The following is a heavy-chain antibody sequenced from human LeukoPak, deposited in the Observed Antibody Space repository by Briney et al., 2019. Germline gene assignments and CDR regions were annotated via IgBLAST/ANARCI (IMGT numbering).Heavy chain of an antibody. J-gene: IGHJ4*02. Sequence: PGGSLRLSCAASGFTFSSYAMSWVRQAPGKGLEWVSAISGSGGSTYYADSVKGRFTISRDNSKNTLYLQMNSLRAEDTAVYYCTLWFGELFRDSRYVYYFDYWGQGTLVTVSS. D-gene: IGHD3-10*01. CDR2: ISGSGGST. CDR3: TLWFGELFRDSRYVYYFDY. CDR1: GFTFSSYA. V-gene: IGHV3-23*01.